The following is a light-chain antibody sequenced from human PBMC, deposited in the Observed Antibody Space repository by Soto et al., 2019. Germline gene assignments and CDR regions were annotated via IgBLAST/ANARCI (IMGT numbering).Light chain of an antibody. CDR1: QGINDY. CDR3: QQSYNFPRT. Sequence: DIQMTQSPSSLSASVGDRVTITCRTSQGINDYLNWYQMKPGEAPKLLIYAASALQSGIPSRFSGSASGTEFTLTITSLQPEDFATYYCQQSYNFPRTFGQWTKVEVK. CDR2: AAS. J-gene: IGKJ1*01. V-gene: IGKV1-39*01.